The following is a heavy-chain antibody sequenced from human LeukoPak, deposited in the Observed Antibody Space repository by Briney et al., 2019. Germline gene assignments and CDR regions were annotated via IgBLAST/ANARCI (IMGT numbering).Heavy chain of an antibody. J-gene: IGHJ4*02. CDR1: GGTFSSYA. D-gene: IGHD3-9*01. CDR2: IIPILGIA. V-gene: IGHV1-69*04. CDR3: ARAGTFDFRFDY. Sequence: ASVKVSCKASGGTFSSYAISWVRQAPGQGLEWMGRIIPILGIANYAQKFQGRVTITADKSTSTAYMELSSLRSKDTAVYYCARAGTFDFRFDYWGQGTLVTVSS.